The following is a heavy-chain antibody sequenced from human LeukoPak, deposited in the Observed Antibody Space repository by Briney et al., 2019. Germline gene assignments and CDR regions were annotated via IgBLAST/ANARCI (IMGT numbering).Heavy chain of an antibody. CDR2: INSDGSST. CDR1: GFTFSSYW. Sequence: GGSLRLSCAASGFTFSSYWMHWVRQAPGKGLVWVSRINSDGSSTSYADSVKGRFTISRDNAKNTLYLQMNSQRAEDTAVYYCARGDYDILTGRPPAYYYYGMDVWGQGTTVTVSS. D-gene: IGHD3-9*01. CDR3: ARGDYDILTGRPPAYYYYGMDV. V-gene: IGHV3-74*01. J-gene: IGHJ6*02.